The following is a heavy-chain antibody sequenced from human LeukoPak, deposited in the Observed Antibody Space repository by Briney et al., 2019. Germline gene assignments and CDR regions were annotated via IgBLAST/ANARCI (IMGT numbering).Heavy chain of an antibody. Sequence: GGSLRLSCAASGFTFSSYAMSWVRQAPGKGLEWVAVISYDGSNKDYPDSVKGRFTISRDNSKNTLYLQMSSLTAEDTAVYYCAKDNVKVTTIRRVPHYMDVWGKGATVTISS. CDR2: ISYDGSNK. CDR3: AKDNVKVTTIRRVPHYMDV. V-gene: IGHV3-30*04. J-gene: IGHJ6*03. D-gene: IGHD5-12*01. CDR1: GFTFSSYA.